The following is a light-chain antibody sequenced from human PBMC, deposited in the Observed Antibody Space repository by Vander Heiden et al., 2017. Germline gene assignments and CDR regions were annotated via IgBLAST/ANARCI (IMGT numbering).Light chain of an antibody. CDR3: CSYAGSYTYV. CDR2: DVS. V-gene: IGLV2-11*01. CDR1: SSDVGGYNY. J-gene: IGLJ1*01. Sequence: QSALTQPRSVSGSPGQSVPISCTGTSSDVGGYNYVSWYQQLPGKAPKLMIYDVSKRPSGVPDRFSGSKSGNTASLTISGLQAEDEADYYCCSYAGSYTYVFGTGTKVTVL.